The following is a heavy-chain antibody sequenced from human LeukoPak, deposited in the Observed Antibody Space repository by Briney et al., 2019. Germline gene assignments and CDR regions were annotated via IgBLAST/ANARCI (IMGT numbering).Heavy chain of an antibody. CDR2: INANGGTS. CDR3: AKTNGYFDY. Sequence: GGSLRLSCAASGFTFSNYAMTWVRQAPGKGLECVSGINANGGTSYYADSVRGRFTASRDNSKNTLSLQMNSLRAEDSAIYYCAKTNGYFDYWGQGTLVTVSS. J-gene: IGHJ4*02. CDR1: GFTFSNYA. V-gene: IGHV3-23*01.